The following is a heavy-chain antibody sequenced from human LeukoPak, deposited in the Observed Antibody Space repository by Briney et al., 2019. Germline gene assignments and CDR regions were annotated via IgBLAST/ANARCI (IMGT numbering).Heavy chain of an antibody. Sequence: PSETLSLTCTISGGSISGASIRGTTYYWGCVRQPPGKGLEWIGSIYYNGHTFFNPSLKSRVTMSLDTSRNQVSLKLSSVTAADTAVYYCVRSPKGTAVTANWIDPWGQGTLVTVSS. V-gene: IGHV4-39*07. CDR3: VRSPKGTAVTANWIDP. J-gene: IGHJ5*02. CDR2: IYYNGHT. D-gene: IGHD6-19*01. CDR1: GGSISGASIRGTTYY.